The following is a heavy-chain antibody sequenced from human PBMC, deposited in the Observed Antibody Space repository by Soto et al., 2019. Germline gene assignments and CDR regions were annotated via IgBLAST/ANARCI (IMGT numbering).Heavy chain of an antibody. Sequence: HRGGSLRLSCAASGFTFSFYAMHWVRQAPGKGLEWVAVISYNGRNKHYVDSVKGRFTISRDNSQDTLYLQMDSLRPDDTAVYYCARQAKIGDRSQFYFDSWGQGT. CDR1: GFTFSFYA. V-gene: IGHV3-30*04. CDR2: ISYNGRNK. CDR3: ARQAKIGDRSQFYFDS. D-gene: IGHD3-16*01. J-gene: IGHJ4*02.